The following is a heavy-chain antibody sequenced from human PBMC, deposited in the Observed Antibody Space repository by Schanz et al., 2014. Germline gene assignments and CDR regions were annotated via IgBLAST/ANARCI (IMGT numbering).Heavy chain of an antibody. Sequence: LVESGGGVVQPGRSLRLSCAASGFTFSSYGMHWVRQVPGKGLEWVAVVCYDGSKKYYADSVKGRFTISRDNSKNALYRQMNSLRAEDTAVYYCARRITGTHHNPYYHGMDVWGQGNPSHRLL. CDR1: GFTFSSYG. D-gene: IGHD1-20*01. CDR2: VCYDGSKK. J-gene: IGHJ6*02. CDR3: ARRITGTHHNPYYHGMDV. V-gene: IGHV3-33*01.